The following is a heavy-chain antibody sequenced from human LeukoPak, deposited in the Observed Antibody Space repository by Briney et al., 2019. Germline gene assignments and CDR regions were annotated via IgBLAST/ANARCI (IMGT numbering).Heavy chain of an antibody. Sequence: PGGSLRLSCAASGFTFSSYWMRWVGQAPGKGLEGVANIKQDESEKYYVDSVKGRFTISRDNAWNSLYLQMNSLRAEDTAVYYCARVRTVTYYGMDVWGKGTTVTVSS. V-gene: IGHV3-7*03. J-gene: IGHJ6*04. CDR1: GFTFSSYW. CDR3: ARVRTVTYYGMDV. D-gene: IGHD4-17*01. CDR2: IKQDESEK.